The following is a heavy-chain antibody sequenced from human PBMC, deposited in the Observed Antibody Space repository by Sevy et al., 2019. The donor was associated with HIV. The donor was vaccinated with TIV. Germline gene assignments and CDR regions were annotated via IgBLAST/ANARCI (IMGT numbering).Heavy chain of an antibody. V-gene: IGHV3-30*14. D-gene: IGHD4-17*01. CDR1: GFAFSSYT. CDR2: ISYDESIE. CDR3: AREGNYGDSGDAFDI. Sequence: GGSLRLSCAASGFAFSSYTVHWVRQAPDKGLKWVALISYDESIEYYADSVRGRFTISRDTSESTLYLQMSSLRAEDTAVYYCAREGNYGDSGDAFDIWGQGTLVTVSS. J-gene: IGHJ3*02.